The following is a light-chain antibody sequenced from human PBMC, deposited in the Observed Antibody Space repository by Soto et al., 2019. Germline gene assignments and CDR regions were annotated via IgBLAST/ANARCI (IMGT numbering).Light chain of an antibody. CDR1: QTISSY. Sequence: DIQMTQSPSSLSASVGDRVTITCRASQTISSYLNWYQQKPGKAPKLLIYAASTLQSGVPSRFSGSGSGTDFTLTISCLQLEDFVTYYCQQSYSTPRTFGQGTKVEIK. CDR3: QQSYSTPRT. V-gene: IGKV1-39*01. J-gene: IGKJ1*01. CDR2: AAS.